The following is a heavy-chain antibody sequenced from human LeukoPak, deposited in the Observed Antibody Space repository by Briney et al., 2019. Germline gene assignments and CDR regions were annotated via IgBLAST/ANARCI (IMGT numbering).Heavy chain of an antibody. V-gene: IGHV3-66*01. D-gene: IGHD3-10*01. CDR1: GFTASSNF. CDR2: VYSGGTT. J-gene: IGHJ3*02. CDR3: ARESGSGNSLGLNDPFDI. Sequence: GGSLRLSCAASGFTASSNFMSWVRQAPGKGLEWVSVVYSGGTTYYTDSVKGRFTISRDDSKNTVYLQMNSLRAEDTAMYYCARESGSGNSLGLNDPFDIWGQGTMVTVSS.